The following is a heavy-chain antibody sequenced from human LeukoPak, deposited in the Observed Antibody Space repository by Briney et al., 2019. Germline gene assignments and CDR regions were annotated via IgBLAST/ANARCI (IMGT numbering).Heavy chain of an antibody. J-gene: IGHJ4*02. D-gene: IGHD3-22*01. Sequence: GGSLRLSCAASGFTFSSYAMTWVRQAPGKGLEWVSAISGSGGGTYYADSVKGRFTISRDNSKNTLYLQMNSLRAEDTAVYYCAKDRATYYYDSSGLYYFDYWGQGTLVTVSS. CDR1: GFTFSSYA. V-gene: IGHV3-23*01. CDR2: ISGSGGGT. CDR3: AKDRATYYYDSSGLYYFDY.